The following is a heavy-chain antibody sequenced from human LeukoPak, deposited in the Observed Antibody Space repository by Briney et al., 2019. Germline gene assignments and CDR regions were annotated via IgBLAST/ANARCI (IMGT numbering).Heavy chain of an antibody. D-gene: IGHD4-23*01. J-gene: IGHJ6*03. CDR3: ARRPVGYYCYYMDV. Sequence: ASVKVSCKASGYTFTSYGVSWVRQAPGQGLEWMGWISGYDGNTNYAQKLQGRVTMTTDTSTSTAYMELRSLRSDDTAVYYCARRPVGYYCYYMDVWGKGTTVPVSS. CDR2: ISGYDGNT. V-gene: IGHV1-18*01. CDR1: GYTFTSYG.